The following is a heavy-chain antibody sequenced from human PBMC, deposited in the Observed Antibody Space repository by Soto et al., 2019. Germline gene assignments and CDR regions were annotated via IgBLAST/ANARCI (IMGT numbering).Heavy chain of an antibody. CDR1: GFTFSSYA. CDR2: ISGSGGST. D-gene: IGHD3-10*01. CDR3: AKAALLLWFGESLEAFDI. V-gene: IGHV3-23*01. Sequence: PGGSLRLSCAASGFTFSSYAMSWVRQAPGKGLEWVSAISGSGGSTYYADSVKGRFTISRDNSKNTLYLQMNSLRAEDTAVYYCAKAALLLWFGESLEAFDIWGQGTMVTVSS. J-gene: IGHJ3*02.